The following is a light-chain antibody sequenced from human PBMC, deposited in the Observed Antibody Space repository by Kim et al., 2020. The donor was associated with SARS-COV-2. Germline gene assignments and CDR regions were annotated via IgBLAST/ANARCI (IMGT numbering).Light chain of an antibody. V-gene: IGLV3-1*01. Sequence: SYELTQPPSVSVSPGQTASITCSGDKLGDKYTCWYQQKPGQSPVLVIYQDTRRPSGIPERFSGSISGNTATLTISGTQAMDEADYYCQAWDSSTVVFGTG. J-gene: IGLJ1*01. CDR2: QDT. CDR1: KLGDKY. CDR3: QAWDSSTVV.